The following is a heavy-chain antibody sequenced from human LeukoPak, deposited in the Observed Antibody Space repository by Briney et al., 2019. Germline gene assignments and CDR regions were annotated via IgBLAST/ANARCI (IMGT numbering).Heavy chain of an antibody. V-gene: IGHV3-23*01. CDR1: GFTFSSYG. CDR2: ISGSGGYT. J-gene: IGHJ4*02. Sequence: GGSLRLSCAASGFTFSSYGMNWVRQAPGKGLKWVSDISGSGGYTYYADSVKGRFTISRDNSKNTLYLQMNSLRAEDTAVYYCAKPMQPYSSDWSAPFDYWGQGTLVTVSS. D-gene: IGHD6-19*01. CDR3: AKPMQPYSSDWSAPFDY.